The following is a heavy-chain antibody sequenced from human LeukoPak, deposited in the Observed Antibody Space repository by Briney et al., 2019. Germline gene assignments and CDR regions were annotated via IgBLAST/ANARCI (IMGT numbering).Heavy chain of an antibody. V-gene: IGHV3-53*04. CDR1: GFTFSNTY. CDR3: AREVGGSAFDI. J-gene: IGHJ3*02. D-gene: IGHD3-16*01. CDR2: IYSAGST. Sequence: GGSLRLSCAASGFTFSNTYMSWVRQAPGKGLEWVSRIYSAGSTYYAEAVMGRFTISRHNSKNTLNLQMNSMRAADTPGYHCAREVGGSAFDICGQGTMVTVSS.